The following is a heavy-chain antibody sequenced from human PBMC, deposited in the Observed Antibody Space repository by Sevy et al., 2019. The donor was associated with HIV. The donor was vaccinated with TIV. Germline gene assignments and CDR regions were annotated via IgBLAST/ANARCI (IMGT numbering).Heavy chain of an antibody. V-gene: IGHV4-39*01. CDR2: IRYSGST. D-gene: IGHD6-19*01. CDR3: GGPILTYRRGWGYFDH. J-gene: IGHJ4*02. CDR1: GASISSSGYY. Sequence: SETLSLTCTVSGASISSSGYYWGWIRQPPGKGLEWIASIRYSGSTYYNPSLRSRVTISANASKNQFFLKLNYVTAAETAVYYCGGPILTYRRGWGYFDHWGQGTVVTVSS.